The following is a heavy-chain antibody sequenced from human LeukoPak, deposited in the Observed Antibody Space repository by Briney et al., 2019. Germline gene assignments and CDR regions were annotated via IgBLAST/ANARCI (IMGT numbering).Heavy chain of an antibody. CDR2: IWYGGSNK. CDR3: ARSYGSGSYPGDY. Sequence: GGSLRLSCAASGFTFSSYGMHWVRQAPGKGREWVALIWYGGSNKYYADSVKGRFTISRDNSKNTLYLQMNSLRVEDTAMYHCARSYGSGSYPGDYWGQGTLVTVSS. J-gene: IGHJ4*02. V-gene: IGHV3-33*01. D-gene: IGHD3-10*01. CDR1: GFTFSSYG.